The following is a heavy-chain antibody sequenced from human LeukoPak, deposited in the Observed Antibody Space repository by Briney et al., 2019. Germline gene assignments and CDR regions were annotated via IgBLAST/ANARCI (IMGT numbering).Heavy chain of an antibody. Sequence: PSETLSLTCTVSGGSISSYYWSWIRQPPGKGLEWIGYISYSGTTNYNPSLKSRVTISVDTSKNHFSLKLSSVTAADTAVYYCARHGVLRFLEWSELYFFDYWGQGTLVTVSS. CDR3: ARHGVLRFLEWSELYFFDY. D-gene: IGHD3-3*01. V-gene: IGHV4-59*08. CDR1: GGSISSYY. CDR2: ISYSGTT. J-gene: IGHJ4*02.